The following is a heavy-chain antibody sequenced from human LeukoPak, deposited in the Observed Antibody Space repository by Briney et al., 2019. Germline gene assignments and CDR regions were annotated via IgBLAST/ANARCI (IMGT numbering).Heavy chain of an antibody. D-gene: IGHD1-14*01. CDR1: GFSLSTSGVG. CDR3: AKRRSGYNWNHGDFDY. CDR2: IYWDDDK. Sequence: KKSGPTLVNPTQALALTCTFSGFSLSTSGVGVGWIRQSPGKAPEWLALIYWDDDKRYSPSLKNRLTIIKDTSKNQVVLTLTNVDPVDTATYYCAKRRSGYNWNHGDFDYWGQGTLVTVSS. V-gene: IGHV2-5*02. J-gene: IGHJ4*02.